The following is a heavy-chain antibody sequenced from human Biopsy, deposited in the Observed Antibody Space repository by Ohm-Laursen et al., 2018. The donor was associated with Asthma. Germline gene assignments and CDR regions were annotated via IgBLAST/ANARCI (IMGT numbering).Heavy chain of an antibody. V-gene: IGHV3-30*18. CDR3: AKELFPGWELRRGPDS. D-gene: IGHD1-26*01. CDR2: ISFDGSNE. CDR1: GFSFSNFG. Sequence: SLRLSCAASGFSFSNFGMHWVRQAPGKGLEWVAVISFDGSNEDYADSVKGRFTISRDNSKNTLFLEMNSPRPEDTAVYYCAKELFPGWELRRGPDSWGQGTLVTVSS. J-gene: IGHJ4*02.